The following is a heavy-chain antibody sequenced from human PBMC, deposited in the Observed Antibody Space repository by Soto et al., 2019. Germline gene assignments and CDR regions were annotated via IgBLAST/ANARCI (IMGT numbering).Heavy chain of an antibody. V-gene: IGHV1-18*01. CDR2: SSAYNGNT. J-gene: IGHJ4*02. Sequence: QVQLVQSGAAVKKPGASVKISCKASCYTFTSNAISRLRQAPAQGLVWMGWSSAYNGNTNYAQKLQGRVTMTTDTSTSTAYMELRSLRSDDTAVYYCARDAPPADYWGQGTLVTVSS. CDR3: ARDAPPADY. CDR1: CYTFTSNA.